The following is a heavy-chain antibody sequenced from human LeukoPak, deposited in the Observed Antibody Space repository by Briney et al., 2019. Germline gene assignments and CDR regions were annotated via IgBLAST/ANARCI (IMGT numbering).Heavy chain of an antibody. V-gene: IGHV5-51*01. Sequence: GESLKISCKGSGYSFTSYWIGWVRQMPGKGLEWMGIIYPGDSDTRYSPSFQGQVTISADKSISTAYLQWSSLKASDTAMYYCARHGLGYCSSTSCYNGMDVWGQGTTVTVSS. CDR1: GYSFTSYW. J-gene: IGHJ6*02. D-gene: IGHD2-2*02. CDR3: ARHGLGYCSSTSCYNGMDV. CDR2: IYPGDSDT.